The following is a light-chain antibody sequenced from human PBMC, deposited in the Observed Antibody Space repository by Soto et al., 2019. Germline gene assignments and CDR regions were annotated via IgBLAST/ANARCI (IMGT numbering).Light chain of an antibody. J-gene: IGKJ5*01. V-gene: IGKV3-11*01. CDR2: DAS. CDR3: QQRTNPIT. CDR1: QSVSSY. Sequence: EIVLTQSPATLSLSPGERATLSCRASQSVSSYLAWYQQKPGQAPRLLIYDASNRATGIPARFNGSGSGTDFTLTISSLEPEDSAVYYCQQRTNPITFGQGTRLEIK.